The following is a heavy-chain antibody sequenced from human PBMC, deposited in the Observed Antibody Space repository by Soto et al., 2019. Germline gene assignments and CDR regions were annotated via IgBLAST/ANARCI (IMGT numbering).Heavy chain of an antibody. V-gene: IGHV1-69*19. Sequence: QVQLVQSGAEMKKPGSSVKVSCQSSGGTFNTYAMNWVRQAPGQGPEWMGDISTMFGAANYAPKFQGRVTITADESTGTSYMQLSSLTSEDTALYFCAREVQVHTPAFVYWGQGTLVTGSS. D-gene: IGHD3-10*01. CDR2: ISTMFGAA. J-gene: IGHJ4*02. CDR1: GGTFNTYA. CDR3: AREVQVHTPAFVY.